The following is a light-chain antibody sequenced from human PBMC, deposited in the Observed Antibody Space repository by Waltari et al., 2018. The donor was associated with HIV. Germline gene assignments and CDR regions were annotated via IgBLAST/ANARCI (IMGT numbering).Light chain of an antibody. CDR2: DVS. CDR1: SSDVGGYDY. CDR3: CSYAGSDTFVL. J-gene: IGLJ2*01. Sequence: QSALTQPRPVSGSPGPSATISCPGTSSDVGGYDYVSWYQQHPGEPPKLIIYDVSKSPSGVPDRFSGSKSGNTASLTISGLQAEDEADYYCCSYAGSDTFVLVGGGTKVTVL. V-gene: IGLV2-11*01.